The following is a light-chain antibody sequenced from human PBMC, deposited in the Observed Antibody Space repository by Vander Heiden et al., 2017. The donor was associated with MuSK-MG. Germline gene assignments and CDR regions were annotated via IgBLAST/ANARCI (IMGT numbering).Light chain of an antibody. J-gene: IGLJ2*01. CDR1: KLGDKY. Sequence: SYELTQPPSVSVSPGQTASITCSGDKLGDKYASWYQQKPGQSPVLVISRDTKRPSGIPERFSGSNSGNTATLTISGTQAMDEADYYCQAWDSSIVVFGGGTKLTVL. V-gene: IGLV3-1*01. CDR3: QAWDSSIVV. CDR2: RDT.